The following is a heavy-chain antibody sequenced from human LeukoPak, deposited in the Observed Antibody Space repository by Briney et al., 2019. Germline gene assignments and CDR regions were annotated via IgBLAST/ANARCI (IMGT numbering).Heavy chain of an antibody. CDR1: GFTFNSYW. CDR2: VKEKGSEK. CDR3: ARGLKGHGSGSYDS. J-gene: IGHJ4*02. Sequence: GGSLRLSCAASGFTFNSYWMTWVRLAPGKGLEWVANVKEKGSEKYCVDPAKGRFTLSRDNAKNSLFLQMNTLRAESTAVYFFARGLKGHGSGSYDSWGQGTLVTVSS. V-gene: IGHV3-7*04. D-gene: IGHD3-10*01.